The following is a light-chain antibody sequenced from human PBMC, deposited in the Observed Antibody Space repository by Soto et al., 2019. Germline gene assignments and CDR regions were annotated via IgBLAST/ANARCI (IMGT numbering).Light chain of an antibody. CDR1: SSNIGNNY. V-gene: IGLV1-51*01. J-gene: IGLJ1*01. CDR2: DNN. Sequence: QSVLRPPRSVCSAPGHKVTISYSGSSSNIGNNYVYWYQQLPGTAPKLLIYDNNKRPSGIPDRFSGSKSGTSATLGITGLQTGDEADYYCGTWDNSLSAYVFGTGTKVTVL. CDR3: GTWDNSLSAYV.